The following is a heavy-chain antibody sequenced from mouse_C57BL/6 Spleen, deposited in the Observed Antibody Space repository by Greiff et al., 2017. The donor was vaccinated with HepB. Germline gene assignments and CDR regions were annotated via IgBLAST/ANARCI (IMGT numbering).Heavy chain of an antibody. J-gene: IGHJ3*01. CDR1: GYTFTSYW. V-gene: IGHV1-69*01. D-gene: IGHD2-3*01. CDR2: IDPSDSYT. Sequence: QVQLQQPGAELVMPGASVKLSCKASGYTFTSYWMHWVKQRPGQGLEWIGEIDPSDSYTNYNQKFKGKSTLTVDKSSSTPYMQLSSLTSEDSAVYYCASSADGYYVWFAYWGQGTLVTVSA. CDR3: ASSADGYYVWFAY.